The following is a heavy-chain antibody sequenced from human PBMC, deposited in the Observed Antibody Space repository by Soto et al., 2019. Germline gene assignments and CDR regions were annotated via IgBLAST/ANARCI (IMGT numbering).Heavy chain of an antibody. CDR3: ARGLSGYAPHYYYYMDV. J-gene: IGHJ6*03. Sequence: EVQLVESGGGLVQPGGSLRLSCAASGFTFSSYWMSWVRQAPGKGLEWVANIKQDGSEKYYVDSVKGRFTISRDNAKNSLYLQMNSLRAEDTAVYYCARGLSGYAPHYYYYMDVWGKGTTVTVSS. CDR2: IKQDGSEK. V-gene: IGHV3-7*01. D-gene: IGHD5-12*01. CDR1: GFTFSSYW.